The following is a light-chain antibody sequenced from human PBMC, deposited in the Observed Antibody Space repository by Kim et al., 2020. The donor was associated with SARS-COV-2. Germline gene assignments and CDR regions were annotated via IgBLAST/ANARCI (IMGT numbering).Light chain of an antibody. CDR2: GKN. Sequence: LGQTVRITCQGDSLRSYYASWYKQKPGQAPVLVIYGKNNRPSGIPDRFSGSSSGNTASLTITGAQAEDEADYYCNSRDSSGNHRVVFGGGTKLTVL. V-gene: IGLV3-19*01. CDR1: SLRSYY. J-gene: IGLJ2*01. CDR3: NSRDSSGNHRVV.